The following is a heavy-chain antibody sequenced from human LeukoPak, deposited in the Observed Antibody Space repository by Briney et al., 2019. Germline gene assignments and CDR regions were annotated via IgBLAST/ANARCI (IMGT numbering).Heavy chain of an antibody. V-gene: IGHV1-8*01. CDR1: GYTFTSYD. CDR3: ARGDRGGAILWFGDFHGAFGY. Sequence: ASVKVSCKASGYTFTSYDINWVRQATGQGLEWMGWMNPNSGNTGYAQKFQGRVTMTRNTSISPAYMELSSLRSEDTAVYFCARGDRGGAILWFGDFHGAFGYWGQGTLGTVSS. D-gene: IGHD3-10*01. J-gene: IGHJ4*02. CDR2: MNPNSGNT.